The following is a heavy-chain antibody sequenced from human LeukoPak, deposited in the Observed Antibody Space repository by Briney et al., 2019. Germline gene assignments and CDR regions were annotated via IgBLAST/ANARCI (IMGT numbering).Heavy chain of an antibody. CDR1: GFTFSSYD. V-gene: IGHV3-13*01. J-gene: IGHJ4*02. CDR2: IGTAGEI. Sequence: PGGSLRLSCAASGFTFSSYDIHWVRQATGKGLEWVSGIGTAGEIYYPGSVKGRFTISRENAKNSLYLQMNSLRAGDTAVYYCAKDRWLQGYFDYWGQGTLVTVSS. D-gene: IGHD5-24*01. CDR3: AKDRWLQGYFDY.